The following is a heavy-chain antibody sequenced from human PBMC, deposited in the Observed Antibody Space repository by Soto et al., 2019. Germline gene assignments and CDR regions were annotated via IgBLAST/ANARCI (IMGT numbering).Heavy chain of an antibody. Sequence: PGGSLRLSCAVSGFTFSGYSMNWVRQAPGKGLEWISYISSSSSTIYYADSVKGRFSISRDNAKNSLYLQMNSLRAEDTAVYYCARVRAAGGLYWFDPWGQGTLVTVSS. CDR1: GFTFSGYS. D-gene: IGHD6-13*01. J-gene: IGHJ5*02. CDR3: ARVRAAGGLYWFDP. V-gene: IGHV3-48*01. CDR2: ISSSSSTI.